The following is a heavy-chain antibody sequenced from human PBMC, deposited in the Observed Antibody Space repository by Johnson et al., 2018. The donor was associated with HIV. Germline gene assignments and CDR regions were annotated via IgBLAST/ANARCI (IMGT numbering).Heavy chain of an antibody. CDR3: AAGIFQASDAFDI. Sequence: VQLVESGGGLVKPGRSLRLSCAASGFTFSDYYMSWVRQAPWKGLEWVANIKQDGSEKYYVDSVKGRFTISRDNAKNSLYLQIDSLRAEDTAMYYCAAGIFQASDAFDIWGQGTMFTVSS. V-gene: IGHV3-7*05. CDR1: GFTFSDYY. CDR2: IKQDGSEK. J-gene: IGHJ3*02.